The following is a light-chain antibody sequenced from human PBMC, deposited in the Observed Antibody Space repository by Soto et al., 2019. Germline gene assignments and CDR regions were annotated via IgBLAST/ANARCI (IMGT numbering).Light chain of an antibody. CDR2: DAS. Sequence: DIQMTQSPSTLSASVGDRVTITCRARHSISNWLAWYQQKPGKVPKLLIYDASILQSGVPSRFSGSGSGTEFTLTISSLQPDDFATYYCQQYNSYSTFGQGTKLEIK. J-gene: IGKJ2*01. CDR1: HSISNW. CDR3: QQYNSYST. V-gene: IGKV1-5*01.